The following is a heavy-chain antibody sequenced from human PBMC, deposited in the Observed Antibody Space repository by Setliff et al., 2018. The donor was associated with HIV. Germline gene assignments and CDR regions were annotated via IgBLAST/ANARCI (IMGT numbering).Heavy chain of an antibody. V-gene: IGHV4-34*01. J-gene: IGHJ6*03. CDR2: ISHSGST. CDR3: TRDYPFDWNSVMDA. Sequence: SETLSLTCTVSGASMRGHYWNWIRQTPGKGLEWIGEISHSGSTNYNPSLKSRVTISVDTSKNQFSLRLTSVTAADTAVYYCTRDYPFDWNSVMDAWGKGTTVTVSS. D-gene: IGHD1-7*01. CDR1: GASMRGHY.